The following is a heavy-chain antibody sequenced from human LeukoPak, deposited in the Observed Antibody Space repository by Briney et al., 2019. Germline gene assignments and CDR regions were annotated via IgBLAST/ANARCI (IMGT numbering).Heavy chain of an antibody. CDR1: GGSISSYY. Sequence: SETLSLTCTVSGGSISSYYWSWIRQPAGKGLEWIGRIYTSGSTNYSPSLKSRVTMSVDTSKNQFSLKLSSVTAADTAVYYCARDSKDGDYRGYYYYYYMDVWGKGTTVTVSS. D-gene: IGHD4-17*01. V-gene: IGHV4-4*07. J-gene: IGHJ6*03. CDR2: IYTSGST. CDR3: ARDSKDGDYRGYYYYYYMDV.